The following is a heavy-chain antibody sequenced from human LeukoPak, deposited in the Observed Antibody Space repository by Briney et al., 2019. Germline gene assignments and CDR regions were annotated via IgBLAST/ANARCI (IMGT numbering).Heavy chain of an antibody. CDR1: GFTFSSYS. Sequence: GGSLRLSCAASGFTFSSYSMNWVRQAPGKGLEWVSSISSSSSYIYYADSVKGRFTISRDNAKNSLYLQMNSLRDEDTAVYFCARDRLGAGSFDIWGQGTMVTVSS. J-gene: IGHJ3*02. V-gene: IGHV3-21*01. CDR2: ISSSSSYI. D-gene: IGHD7-27*01. CDR3: ARDRLGAGSFDI.